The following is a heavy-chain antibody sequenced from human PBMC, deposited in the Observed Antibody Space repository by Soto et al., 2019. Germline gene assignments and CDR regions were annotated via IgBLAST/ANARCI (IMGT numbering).Heavy chain of an antibody. V-gene: IGHV1-3*01. Sequence: ASLKVSCKASGYTFTSYVMHWVRKAPGQRLEWMGWINAGNGNTKYSQKFQGRVTITRDTSASTAYVELSSLRSEDTAVYYCARQTYYYGSGSHQYYYYCGMDVWGQGTTVTVSS. J-gene: IGHJ6*02. D-gene: IGHD3-10*01. CDR1: GYTFTSYV. CDR3: ARQTYYYGSGSHQYYYYCGMDV. CDR2: INAGNGNT.